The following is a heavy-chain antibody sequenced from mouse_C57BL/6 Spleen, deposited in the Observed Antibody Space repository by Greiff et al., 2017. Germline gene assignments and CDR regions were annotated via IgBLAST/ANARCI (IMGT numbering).Heavy chain of an antibody. CDR1: GFNIKDDY. CDR3: LYYGYDY. V-gene: IGHV14-4*01. CDR2: IDPENGDT. J-gene: IGHJ2*01. D-gene: IGHD2-2*01. Sequence: EVKLQQSGAELVRPGASVKLSCTASGFNIKDDYMHWVKQRPEQGLEWIGWIDPENGDTEYASKFQGKATITADTSSNTAYLQLSSLTSEDTAVYYCLYYGYDYWGQGTTLTVSS.